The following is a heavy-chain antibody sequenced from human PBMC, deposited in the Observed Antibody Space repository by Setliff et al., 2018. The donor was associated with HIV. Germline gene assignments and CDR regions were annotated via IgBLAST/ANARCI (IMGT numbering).Heavy chain of an antibody. D-gene: IGHD1-1*01. J-gene: IGHJ4*02. CDR3: ARLGKHDAGIFDY. CDR1: GFTLSNYW. Sequence: GGSLRLSCAASGFTLSNYWMHWVRQAPGKGLVWVSRINTDGRTTSYADSVQGRFTISRDNAKNTLYLQMDSLRAEDTALYYCARLGKHDAGIFDYWGQGTLVTVSS. CDR2: INTDGRTT. V-gene: IGHV3-74*01.